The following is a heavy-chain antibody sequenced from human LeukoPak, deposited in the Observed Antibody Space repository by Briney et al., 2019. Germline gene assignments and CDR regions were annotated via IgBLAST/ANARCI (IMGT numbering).Heavy chain of an antibody. V-gene: IGHV3-48*03. J-gene: IGHJ4*02. Sequence: GGSLRLSCVGSGFTFSDHEMIWVRQAPGKGLEWVSYISSSGSTIYYADSVKGRFTISRDNAKSSLYLQMNSLRAEDTAVYYCAILYTDGYCSSTSCYSWGQGTLVTVSS. CDR1: GFTFSDHE. CDR2: ISSSGSTI. CDR3: AILYTDGYCSSTSCYS. D-gene: IGHD2-2*01.